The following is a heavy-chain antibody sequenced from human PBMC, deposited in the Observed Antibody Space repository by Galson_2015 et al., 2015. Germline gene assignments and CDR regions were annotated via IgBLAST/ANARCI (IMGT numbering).Heavy chain of an antibody. V-gene: IGHV3-15*07. J-gene: IGHJ4*02. CDR1: QLTVINAH. Sequence: SLRLSCAGSQLTVINAHIHWLRQAPGKGLEWVGRIRTNSDGGTTDYAAAVTGRFTISRDDSGNTLYLQMNSLKIDDTAMYYCTRDKDSTDYGLDYWGQGTLVTVSS. CDR2: IRTNSDGGTT. D-gene: IGHD4/OR15-4a*01. CDR3: TRDKDSTDYGLDY.